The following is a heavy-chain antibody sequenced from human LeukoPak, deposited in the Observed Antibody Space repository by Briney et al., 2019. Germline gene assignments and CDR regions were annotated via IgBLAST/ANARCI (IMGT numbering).Heavy chain of an antibody. J-gene: IGHJ3*02. CDR2: INPNSGGT. CDR1: GYTFTGYY. Sequence: GASVKVSCKASGYTFTGYYMHWVRQAPGQGLEWMGWINPNSGGTNYAQKFQGRVTMTRDTSISTAYMELSRLRSDDTAVYYCVGDSSGLSAFDIWGQGTMVTVSS. V-gene: IGHV1-2*02. D-gene: IGHD3-22*01. CDR3: VGDSSGLSAFDI.